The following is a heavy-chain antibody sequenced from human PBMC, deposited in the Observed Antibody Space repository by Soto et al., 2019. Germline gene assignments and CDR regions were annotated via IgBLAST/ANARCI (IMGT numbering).Heavy chain of an antibody. Sequence: ASVKVSCKASGYTFSGFYMHWVPQAPGQGLEWRGWLNPNSAGTKSAEKFQGRVTMTRDTSLSTAYMEVSSLRSEDTAVYYCARTRLAVRPDFSCDLQTYYYYGLDVWG. J-gene: IGHJ6*02. CDR2: LNPNSAGT. CDR3: ARTRLAVRPDFSCDLQTYYYYGLDV. V-gene: IGHV1-2*02. D-gene: IGHD6-6*01. CDR1: GYTFSGFY.